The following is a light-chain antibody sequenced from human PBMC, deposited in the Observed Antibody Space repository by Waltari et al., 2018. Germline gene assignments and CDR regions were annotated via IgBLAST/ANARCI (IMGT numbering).Light chain of an antibody. CDR1: QGVLNRSTNRHY. CDR2: WAS. J-gene: IGKJ4*01. V-gene: IGKV4-1*01. CDR3: QQCYDVPLS. Sequence: DIVMTQSPDSLAVSLGERATIHCKSSQGVLNRSTNRHYIAWYQQKVGHPPKLLIYWASTREFGVPDRFSGSGSGTDFTLTISDLQAEDVAVYFCQQCYDVPLSFGGGTKVEIK.